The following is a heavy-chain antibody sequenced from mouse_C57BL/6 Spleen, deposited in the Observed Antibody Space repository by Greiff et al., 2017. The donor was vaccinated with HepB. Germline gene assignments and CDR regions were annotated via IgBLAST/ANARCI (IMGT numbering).Heavy chain of an antibody. CDR2: IRNKANGYTT. CDR1: GFTFTDYY. CDR3: ARSRSRYYGSKDYYAMDY. Sequence: EVKLVESGGGLVQPGGSLSLSCAASGFTFTDYYMSWVRQPPGKALEWLGFIRNKANGYTTEYSASVKGRFTISRDNSQSILYLQMNALRAEDSATYYCARSRSRYYGSKDYYAMDYWGQGTSVTVSS. D-gene: IGHD1-1*01. V-gene: IGHV7-3*01. J-gene: IGHJ4*01.